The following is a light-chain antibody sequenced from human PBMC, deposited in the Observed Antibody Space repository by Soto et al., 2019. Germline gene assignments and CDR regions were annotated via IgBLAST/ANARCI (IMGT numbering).Light chain of an antibody. J-gene: IGKJ1*01. V-gene: IGKV3-20*01. CDR1: QSLSSSY. CDR3: HQYGTAPWT. CDR2: GAS. Sequence: ESVLTQSPGTLSLSPGERATLSCRASQSLSSSYLAWYQQKPGRAPRLLIYGASSRATGIPDRFSGSGSGSDFTLTSSRLEPEDFAVYYCHQYGTAPWTFGQGTKVEFK.